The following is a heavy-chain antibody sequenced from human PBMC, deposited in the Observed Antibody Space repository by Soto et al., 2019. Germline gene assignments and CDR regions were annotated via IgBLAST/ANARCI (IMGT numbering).Heavy chain of an antibody. J-gene: IGHJ4*02. D-gene: IGHD2-15*01. CDR3: ARDSCSGGSCYWGFDY. CDR2: IYGDGTT. CDR1: GFAVSSNY. Sequence: EVQLVETGGGLIQPGGSLRLSCAASGFAVSSNYMSWVRQAPGKGLEWVSVIYGDGTTYYADSVNGRFTISRDTSKNTLYLHMNSLRAEDTAVYYCARDSCSGGSCYWGFDYWGQGTPVTVSS. V-gene: IGHV3-53*02.